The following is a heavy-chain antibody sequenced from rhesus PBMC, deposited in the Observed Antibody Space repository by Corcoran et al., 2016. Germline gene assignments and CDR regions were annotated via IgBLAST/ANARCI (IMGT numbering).Heavy chain of an antibody. Sequence: QVQLQESGPGLVKPSETLSLTCAVSGGSVSSSNWWSWIRQPPGKGLEWIGYISGRSGSTDYNPARKGRVTISTDTSKNQFALKLSSVTAADTAVYYCARDRSFRSDDFGGAFDFWGQGLRVTVSS. J-gene: IGHJ3*01. D-gene: IGHD3-22*01. CDR2: ISGRSGST. CDR3: ARDRSFRSDDFGGAFDF. V-gene: IGHV4-65*01. CDR1: GGSVSSSNW.